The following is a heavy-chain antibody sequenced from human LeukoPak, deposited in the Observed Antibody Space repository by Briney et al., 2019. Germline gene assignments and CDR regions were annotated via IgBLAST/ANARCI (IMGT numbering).Heavy chain of an antibody. J-gene: IGHJ4*02. CDR2: INHSGGST. V-gene: IGHV1-46*01. D-gene: IGHD3-9*01. CDR3: ARGRRGKYYDILTGYSTHDY. CDR1: GYTFTSYY. Sequence: ASVKVSCKASGYTFTSYYMHWVRQAPGQGLEWMGIINHSGGSTSYAQKFQGRVTMTRDTSTSTVYMELSSLRSEDTAVYYCARGRRGKYYDILTGYSTHDYWGQGTLVTVSS.